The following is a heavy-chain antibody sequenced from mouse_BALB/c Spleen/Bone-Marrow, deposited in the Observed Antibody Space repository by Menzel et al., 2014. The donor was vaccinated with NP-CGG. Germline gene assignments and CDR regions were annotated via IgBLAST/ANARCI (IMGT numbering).Heavy chain of an antibody. CDR2: IYPSTGYT. D-gene: IGHD2-4*01. J-gene: IGHJ3*01. CDR3: ARDDYAY. V-gene: IGHV1-7*01. CDR1: GYTFTSYW. Sequence: QVQLQQSAAELAKPGASVKRSCKASGYTFTSYWMHWVKQRPGQGLEWIGYIYPSTGYTEHNQKFKDKAIMTADKSSSTAYMQLSSLTSEDSAVHYCARDDYAYWGQGTLVTVSA.